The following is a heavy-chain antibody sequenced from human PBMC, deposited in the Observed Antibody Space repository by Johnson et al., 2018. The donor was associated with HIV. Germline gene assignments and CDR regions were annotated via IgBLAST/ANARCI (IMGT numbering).Heavy chain of an antibody. V-gene: IGHV3-30*02. CDR3: AKDPTYDSSGYYGDAFDI. D-gene: IGHD3-22*01. CDR1: GFTFSSYG. CDR2: IRYDGSNK. Sequence: QVQLVESGGGLIQPGGSLRLSCAASGFTFSSYGMHWVRQAPGKGLEWVAFIRYDGSNKYYADSVKGRFTISRDNSKNTLYLQMNSLRAEDTAVYYCAKDPTYDSSGYYGDAFDIWGQGTMVTVSS. J-gene: IGHJ3*02.